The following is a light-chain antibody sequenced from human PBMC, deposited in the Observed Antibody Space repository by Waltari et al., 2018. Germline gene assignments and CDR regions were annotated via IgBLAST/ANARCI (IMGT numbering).Light chain of an antibody. J-gene: IGKJ4*01. CDR2: WAS. Sequence: DIVMTQSPESLAVSLGERATINCKSSESVLYSSNNKNHLAWYQQKPGQPPKLLLYWASTRKSGVPDRFSGSGSETDFTLTVTILQAEDAAVYYCQQYYSTPLTFGGGTRVEI. CDR1: ESVLYSSNNKNH. CDR3: QQYYSTPLT. V-gene: IGKV4-1*01.